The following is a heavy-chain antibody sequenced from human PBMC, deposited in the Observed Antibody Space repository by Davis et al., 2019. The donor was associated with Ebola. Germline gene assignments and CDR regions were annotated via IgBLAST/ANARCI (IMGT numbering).Heavy chain of an antibody. CDR2: IFYNAVT. CDR1: GDSITSSY. J-gene: IGHJ5*02. CDR3: ARHGRAAGMSWFDP. D-gene: IGHD6-13*01. V-gene: IGHV4-59*08. Sequence: SETLSLTCTVSGDSITSSYWSWIRQSPGKGVEWIGYIFYNAVTIYNPSLKSRVTISVDTSKNQISLKLNSVTAADTATYYCARHGRAAGMSWFDPWGQGTLVIVSS.